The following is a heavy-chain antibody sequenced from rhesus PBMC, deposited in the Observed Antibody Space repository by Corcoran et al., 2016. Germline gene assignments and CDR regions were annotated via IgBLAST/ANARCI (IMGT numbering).Heavy chain of an antibody. CDR2: IYPGDSDT. CDR1: GYRFTSSS. Sequence: EVQLVQSGAEVKRPGESLRFSCKTSGYRFTSSSISWVRQLPGKGLEWMGMIYPGDSDTRDSPSFQGQVTISADKSISTAYLQWSSLKASDTATYYCAKGGGNYNTDYFDYWGQGVLVTVSS. V-gene: IGHV5-43*01. J-gene: IGHJ4*01. D-gene: IGHD1-44*01. CDR3: AKGGGNYNTDYFDY.